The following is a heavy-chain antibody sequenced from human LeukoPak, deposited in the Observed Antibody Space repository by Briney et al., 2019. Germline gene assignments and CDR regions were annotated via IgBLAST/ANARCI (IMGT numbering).Heavy chain of an antibody. CDR2: INPSGGST. J-gene: IGHJ4*02. Sequence: GASVKVSCKASGYTFTSYYMHWVRQAPGQGLEWMGIINPSGGSTSYAQKFQGRVTMTRDMSTSTVYMELSSLRSEDTAVYYCARGLGGPYSGSYSDPNYFDYWGQGTLVTVSS. CDR3: ARGLGGPYSGSYSDPNYFDY. D-gene: IGHD1-26*01. V-gene: IGHV1-46*01. CDR1: GYTFTSYY.